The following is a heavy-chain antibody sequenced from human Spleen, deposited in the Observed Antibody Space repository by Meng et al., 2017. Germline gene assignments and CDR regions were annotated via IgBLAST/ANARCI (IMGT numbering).Heavy chain of an antibody. CDR3: VRDHVIVAMTFSNYFDP. V-gene: IGHV3-20*01. CDR2: INWNGGST. D-gene: IGHD5-12*01. CDR1: GFKFDDYG. Sequence: GESLKISCAGSGFKFDDYGMSWVRQVPGKGLEWVSGINWNGGSTSYADSVMGRFTISRDNAKNSLYLQMNSLRAEDTALYLCVRDHVIVAMTFSNYFDPWGQGTLVTVS. J-gene: IGHJ5*02.